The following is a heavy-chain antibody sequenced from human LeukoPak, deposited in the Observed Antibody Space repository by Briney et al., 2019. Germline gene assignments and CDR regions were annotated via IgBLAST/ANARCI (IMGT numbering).Heavy chain of an antibody. CDR1: GFTFSSYA. CDR2: VSYDGSNK. D-gene: IGHD6-19*01. CDR3: ARDGGSAVAGSIDY. J-gene: IGHJ4*02. Sequence: RGSLRLSCAASGFTFSSYAMHWVRQTPGKGLEWVAVVSYDGSNKYYADSVKGRFTISRDNSKNTLFLQMNSLRPEDTAVYYCARDGGSAVAGSIDYWGQETLVIVSS. V-gene: IGHV3-30-3*01.